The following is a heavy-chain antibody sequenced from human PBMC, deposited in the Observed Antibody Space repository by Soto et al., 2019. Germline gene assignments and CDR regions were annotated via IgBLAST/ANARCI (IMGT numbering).Heavy chain of an antibody. J-gene: IGHJ4*02. Sequence: SVKVSCNASGGTFSSYTINWVRQAPGQGLEWMGSFMPIFGTSNFAQKFQGRVTITADESTSTAYLEVSSLRSEDTAVYYCARGTGYCSSANCYNYFDYWGQGTLVTVSS. CDR3: ARGTGYCSSANCYNYFDY. D-gene: IGHD2-2*02. V-gene: IGHV1-69*13. CDR2: FMPIFGTS. CDR1: GGTFSSYT.